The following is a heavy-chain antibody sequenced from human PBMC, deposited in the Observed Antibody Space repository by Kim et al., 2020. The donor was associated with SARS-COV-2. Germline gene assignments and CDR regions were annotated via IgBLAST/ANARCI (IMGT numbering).Heavy chain of an antibody. J-gene: IGHJ6*02. CDR2: SNR. V-gene: IGHV3-74*01. CDR3: ARGRNYAMDV. Sequence: SNRRQEASVKGRLTISRDNAKNTLYLQLNSLNTEDTAVYYCARGRNYAMDVWGQGTAVTASS.